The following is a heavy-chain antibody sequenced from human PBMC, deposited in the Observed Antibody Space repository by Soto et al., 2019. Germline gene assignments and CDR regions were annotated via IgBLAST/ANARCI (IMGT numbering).Heavy chain of an antibody. CDR1: GFAFDAYW. D-gene: IGHD6-13*01. CDR2: IAYDGTTK. V-gene: IGHV3-74*01. CDR3: YRGARPSFAGTGDY. J-gene: IGHJ4*02. Sequence: EVHLVESGGGLVQPGGSLRLSCAASGFAFDAYWMHWVRQVPGEGPEWVSRIAYDGTTKTYADSVKGRFTISRDNAKNTLYLQLMNLKAEDTGVKYCYRGARPSFAGTGDYWGQGALVTVSS.